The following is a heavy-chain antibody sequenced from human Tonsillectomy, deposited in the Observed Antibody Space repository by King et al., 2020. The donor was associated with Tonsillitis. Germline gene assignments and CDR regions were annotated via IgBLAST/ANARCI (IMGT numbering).Heavy chain of an antibody. V-gene: IGHV4-30-4*01. J-gene: IGHJ5*02. CDR1: GGSISSGDYY. CDR2: IYYSGST. CDR3: ARAQITMVRGVIISP. D-gene: IGHD3-10*01. Sequence: VQLQESGPGLVQPSQTLSLTCTVSGGSISSGDYYWSWIRQPPGKGLEWIGYIYYSGSTYYNPSLKSRVTISVDTSNNQFSLKLSSVTAADTAVYYCARAQITMVRGVIISPWGQGTLVTVSS.